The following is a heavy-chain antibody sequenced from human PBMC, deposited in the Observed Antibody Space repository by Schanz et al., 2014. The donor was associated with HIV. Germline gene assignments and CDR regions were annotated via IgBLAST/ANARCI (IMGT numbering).Heavy chain of an antibody. Sequence: EVQLLEFGGGSVRPGESLRLSCLASGFTFNNYAMSWVRQAPGKGLEWVAVINWNGDTTYYADSVKGQFTISRDNAKNTLYLQMNSLRGEDTAVYYCAKGARAHKVTAGVDVWGPGTTVTVSS. J-gene: IGHJ6*02. V-gene: IGHV3-23*01. CDR2: INWNGDTT. CDR3: AKGARAHKVTAGVDV. CDR1: GFTFNNYA. D-gene: IGHD2-21*02.